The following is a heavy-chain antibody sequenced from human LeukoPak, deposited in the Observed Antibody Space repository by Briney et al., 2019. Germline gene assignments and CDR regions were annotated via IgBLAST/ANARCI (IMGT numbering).Heavy chain of an antibody. CDR3: ARGRGSSAKDY. D-gene: IGHD2-15*01. CDR1: GFTFSNYA. CDR2: ISTNGGTT. J-gene: IGHJ4*02. V-gene: IGHV3-64*01. Sequence: GGSLRLSCATSGFTFSNYAMHWVRQAPGKGLEYVSAISTNGGTTYYANSVKGRFTISRDNSKNTLYLQMGSLTTEDMAVYYCARGRGSSAKDYWDQGTLVTVSS.